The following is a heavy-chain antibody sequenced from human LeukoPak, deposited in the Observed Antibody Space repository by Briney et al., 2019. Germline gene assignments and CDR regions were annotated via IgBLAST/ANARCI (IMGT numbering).Heavy chain of an antibody. CDR2: IYTSGST. D-gene: IGHD3-3*01. CDR1: GGSISSGSYY. J-gene: IGHJ4*02. V-gene: IGHV4-61*02. Sequence: SQTLSLTCTVSGGSISSGSYYWSWIRQPAGKGLEWIGRIYTSGSTKYNPSLKSRVTISVDTSKNQFSLKLSSVTAADTAVYYCARGITIFGYWGQGTLVTVSS. CDR3: ARGITIFGY.